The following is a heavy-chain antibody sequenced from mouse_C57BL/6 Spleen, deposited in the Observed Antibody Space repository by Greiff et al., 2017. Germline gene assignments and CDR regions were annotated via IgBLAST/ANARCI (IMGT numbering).Heavy chain of an antibody. V-gene: IGHV6-6*01. J-gene: IGHJ3*01. CDR2: IRNKANNHAT. CDR1: GFTFSDAW. D-gene: IGHD2-5*01. Sequence: DVQLVESGGGLVQPGGSMKLSCAASGFTFSDAWMDWVRQSPEKGLEWVAEIRNKANNHATYYAESVKGRFTISRDDSKSSVYLQMNSLRAEDTGIYYCTRPRYSNTWFAYWGQGTLVTVSA. CDR3: TRPRYSNTWFAY.